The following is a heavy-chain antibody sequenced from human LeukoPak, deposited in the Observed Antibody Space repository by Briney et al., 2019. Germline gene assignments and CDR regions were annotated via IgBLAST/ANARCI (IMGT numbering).Heavy chain of an antibody. V-gene: IGHV4-34*01. CDR1: GGSFSGYY. Sequence: PSETLSLTCAVYGGSFSGYYWSWIRQPPGKGLEWIGEINHSGSTNYNPSLKSRVTISVDTSKNQFSLKLSSVTAADTAVYYCARGRKRYNWFDPWGQGTLVTVSS. CDR3: ARGRKRYNWFDP. J-gene: IGHJ5*02. CDR2: INHSGST.